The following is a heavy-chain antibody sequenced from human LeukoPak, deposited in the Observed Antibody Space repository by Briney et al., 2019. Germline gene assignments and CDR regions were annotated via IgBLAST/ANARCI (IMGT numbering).Heavy chain of an antibody. D-gene: IGHD3-22*01. V-gene: IGHV1-69*13. CDR1: GGTFSSYA. Sequence: GASVKVSCKASGGTFSSYAISWERQAPGQGLEWMGGIIPIFGTANYTQKFQGRVTITADESTSTAYMELSSLRSEDTAVYYCARAQGYYDSSGYYYWGQGTLVTVSS. CDR3: ARAQGYYDSSGYYY. CDR2: IIPIFGTA. J-gene: IGHJ4*02.